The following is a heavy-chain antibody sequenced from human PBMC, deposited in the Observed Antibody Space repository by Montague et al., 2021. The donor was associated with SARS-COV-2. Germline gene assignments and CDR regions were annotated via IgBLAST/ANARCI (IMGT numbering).Heavy chain of an antibody. CDR2: IYYSGST. CDR3: ARVSLAAAATRSDY. CDR1: GGSVSSGGYY. Sequence: SETLSLTCTVSGGSVSSGGYYWSWIRQPPGKGLEWIGCIYYSGSTNYNPSLKSRVTISLDTSKNQFSLKLTSVTAADTAVYYCARVSLAAAATRSDYWGQGTLVTVSS. J-gene: IGHJ4*02. V-gene: IGHV4-61*08. D-gene: IGHD6-13*01.